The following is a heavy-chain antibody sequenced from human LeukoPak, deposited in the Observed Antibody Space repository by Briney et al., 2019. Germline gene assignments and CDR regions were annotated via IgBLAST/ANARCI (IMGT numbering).Heavy chain of an antibody. D-gene: IGHD2-21*02. Sequence: GGSLRLSCAASGFTFSRYTMNWVRQAPGKGLEWVSYISDSTIYYADSVKGRFTISRDNAKNSLYLQMNSLRDEDTAVYYCARDCGGDCSDAFDTWGQGTMVTVSS. CDR1: GFTFSRYT. J-gene: IGHJ3*02. V-gene: IGHV3-48*02. CDR2: ISDSTI. CDR3: ARDCGGDCSDAFDT.